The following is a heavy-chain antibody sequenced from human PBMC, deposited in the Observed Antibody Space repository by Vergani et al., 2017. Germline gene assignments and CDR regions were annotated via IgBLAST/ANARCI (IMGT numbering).Heavy chain of an antibody. J-gene: IGHJ4*02. V-gene: IGHV1-18*01. Sequence: QVQLVQSGAEVKKPGASVKVSCKASGYTFTSYGISWVRQAPGQGLEWMGWISAYNGNTNYAQKLQGRVTMTPDTSTSTAYMELRSLRSDDTAVYYCAREGPHYDFWSGYYTPYYFDYWGQGTLVTVSS. CDR3: AREGPHYDFWSGYYTPYYFDY. CDR2: ISAYNGNT. D-gene: IGHD3-3*01. CDR1: GYTFTSYG.